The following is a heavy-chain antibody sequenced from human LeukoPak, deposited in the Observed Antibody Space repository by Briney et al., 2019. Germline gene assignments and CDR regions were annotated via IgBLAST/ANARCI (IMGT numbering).Heavy chain of an antibody. CDR1: GGSINTYY. Sequence: PSETLSLTCTVSGGSINTYYWSWFRQPAGKGLEWIGRVYSSGSTNYNPSLKSRVSISVDTSKNQFSLKLSSVTAADTAVYYCARDYTRSYLNWFDPWSRGTLVTVSS. J-gene: IGHJ5*02. CDR2: VYSSGST. D-gene: IGHD1-26*01. CDR3: ARDYTRSYLNWFDP. V-gene: IGHV4-4*07.